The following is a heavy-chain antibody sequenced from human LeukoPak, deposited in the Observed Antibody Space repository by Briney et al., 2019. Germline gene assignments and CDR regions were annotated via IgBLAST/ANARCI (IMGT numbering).Heavy chain of an antibody. Sequence: SQTLFLTCTVSGGSISSGGYYWSWIRQHPGKGLQWIGYIYYSGSTYYNPSLKSRVTISVDTSKNQFSLKLSSVTAADTAVYYCAREAAGGSWYQYYYYMDVWGKGTTVPVSS. J-gene: IGHJ6*03. V-gene: IGHV4-31*03. CDR3: AREAAGGSWYQYYYYMDV. CDR1: GGSISSGGYY. CDR2: IYYSGST. D-gene: IGHD6-13*01.